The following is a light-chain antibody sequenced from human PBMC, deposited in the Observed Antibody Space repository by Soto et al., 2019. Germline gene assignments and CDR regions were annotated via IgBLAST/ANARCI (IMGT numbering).Light chain of an antibody. CDR3: QQYSSYAS. CDR2: GAS. V-gene: IGKV3-20*01. CDR1: QSVSSSY. Sequence: EIVLTQSPGTLSLSPGERATLSCRASQSVSSSYLAWYQQKPGQAPRLLIYGASSRATGIPDRFSGSGSGTDFTLTISRLEPEDFAVYYCQQYSSYASFGQGTKVE. J-gene: IGKJ1*01.